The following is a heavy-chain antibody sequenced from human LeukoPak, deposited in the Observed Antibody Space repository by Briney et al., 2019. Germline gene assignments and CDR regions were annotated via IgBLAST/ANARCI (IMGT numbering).Heavy chain of an antibody. D-gene: IGHD1-26*01. CDR3: GVKEGGSYLRDAFDI. J-gene: IGHJ3*02. Sequence: SETLSLTCTVSGGSISSYYWSWIRQPAGKGLEWIGRIYSSGSTNYNPSLKSRVTISVDTSKNQFSLNLYSVTAADTAVYFCGVKEGGSYLRDAFDIWGQGTMVTVSS. V-gene: IGHV4-4*07. CDR2: IYSSGST. CDR1: GGSISSYY.